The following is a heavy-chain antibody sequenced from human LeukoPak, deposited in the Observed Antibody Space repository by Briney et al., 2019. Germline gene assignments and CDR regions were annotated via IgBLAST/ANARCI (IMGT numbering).Heavy chain of an antibody. CDR1: GYTFTSYG. Sequence: ASLKVSCKASGYTFTSYGISWVRQAPGQGLEWMGWISAYNGNTNYAQKLQGRVTMTTDTSTSTAYMELRSLRSDDTAVYYCARDTPGYCSGGSCPFDPWGQGTLVTVSS. D-gene: IGHD2-15*01. J-gene: IGHJ5*02. CDR3: ARDTPGYCSGGSCPFDP. CDR2: ISAYNGNT. V-gene: IGHV1-18*01.